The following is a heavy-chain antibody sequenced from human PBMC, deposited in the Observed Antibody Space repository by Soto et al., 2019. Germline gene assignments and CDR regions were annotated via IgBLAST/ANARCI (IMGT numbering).Heavy chain of an antibody. D-gene: IGHD3-16*02. J-gene: IGHJ5*02. Sequence: QVQLVESGGGLVKPGGSLRLSCAASGFTFSDYSMSWIRQAPGKGLEWVSYISSSGSTIYDADSVKGRFTISRDNAKNSLYLQMNSLRAEDTAVYYCARAPGVDYVWGSYRYSGNWFDPWGQGTLVTVSS. CDR3: ARAPGVDYVWGSYRYSGNWFDP. CDR2: ISSSGSTI. V-gene: IGHV3-11*01. CDR1: GFTFSDYS.